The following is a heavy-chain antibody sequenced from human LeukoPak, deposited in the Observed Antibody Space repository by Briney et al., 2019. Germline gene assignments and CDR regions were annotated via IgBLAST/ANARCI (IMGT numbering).Heavy chain of an antibody. CDR3: ARGYNDSSGYYDAFDI. CDR2: ISSSSSTI. V-gene: IGHV3-48*01. CDR1: GFTFSSYS. Sequence: GGSLGLSCAASGFTFSSYSMNWVRQAPGKGLEWVSYISSSSSTIYYADSVKGRLTISRDNAKNSLYLQMNSLRAEDTAVYYCARGYNDSSGYYDAFDIWGQGTMVTVSS. J-gene: IGHJ3*02. D-gene: IGHD3-22*01.